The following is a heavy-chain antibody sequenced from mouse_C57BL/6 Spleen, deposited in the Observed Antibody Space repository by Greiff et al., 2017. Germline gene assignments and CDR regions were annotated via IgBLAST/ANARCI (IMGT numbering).Heavy chain of an antibody. CDR3: ATDTTVGAY. CDR2: ISSGSSTI. J-gene: IGHJ3*01. CDR1: GFTFSDYG. V-gene: IGHV5-17*01. Sequence: EVQLVESGGGLVKPGGSLKLSCAASGFTFSDYGMHWVRQAPEKGLEWVAYISSGSSTIYYADTVKGRFTISRDNAKNTLFLQMTSLRSEDTAMYYCATDTTVGAYWGQGTLVTVSA. D-gene: IGHD1-1*01.